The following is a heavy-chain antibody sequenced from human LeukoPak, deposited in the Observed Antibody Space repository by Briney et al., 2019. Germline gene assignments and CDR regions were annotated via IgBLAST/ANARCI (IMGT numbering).Heavy chain of an antibody. CDR3: ARSPPGWYYDNSGQYYFDT. D-gene: IGHD3-22*01. CDR1: GGSISGYY. V-gene: IGHV4-59*08. CDR2: ISFTGNT. Sequence: PSETLSLTCTVPGGSISGYYWSWIRQSPGKGLEWTAYISFTGNTNYNPSLKSRVTISLDTSKTHFSLTLSSLTAADTAVYYCARSPPGWYYDNSGQYYFDTWGQGALVTVSS. J-gene: IGHJ4*02.